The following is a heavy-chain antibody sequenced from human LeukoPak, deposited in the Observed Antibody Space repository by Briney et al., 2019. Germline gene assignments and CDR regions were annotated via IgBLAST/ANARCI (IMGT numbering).Heavy chain of an antibody. D-gene: IGHD3-3*01. Sequence: PGGSLRLSCAASGFTFSNAWMSWVRQAPGKGLEWVGRIKSKTDGGTTDYAAPVKGRFTISRDDSKNTLYLQMNSLKTEDTAVYYCTTEPGPAATRGGYDFWSGYFHDDAFDIWGQGTMVTVSS. CDR3: TTEPGPAATRGGYDFWSGYFHDDAFDI. J-gene: IGHJ3*02. CDR1: GFTFSNAW. CDR2: IKSKTDGGTT. V-gene: IGHV3-15*01.